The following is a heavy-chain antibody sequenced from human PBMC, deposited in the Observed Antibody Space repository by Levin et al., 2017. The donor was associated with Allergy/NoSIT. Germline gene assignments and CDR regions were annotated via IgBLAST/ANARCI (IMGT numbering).Heavy chain of an antibody. CDR2: ISGSDGTT. Sequence: QTGGSLRLSCAASGFTFASYAMNWVRQAPGKGLEWVSAISGSDGTTYYADSVKGRFTISRDNSKRTLYLQMNSLRAEDTAVYYCAKDRTATTGWAPFDYWGQGTLVTVSS. D-gene: IGHD1-7*01. CDR1: GFTFASYA. J-gene: IGHJ4*02. CDR3: AKDRTATTGWAPFDY. V-gene: IGHV3-23*01.